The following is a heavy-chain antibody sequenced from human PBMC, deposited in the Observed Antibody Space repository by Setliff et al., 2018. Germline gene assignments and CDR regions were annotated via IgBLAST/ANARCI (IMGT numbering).Heavy chain of an antibody. Sequence: GGSLRLSCAASGFAFSTYGMHWVRQAPGKGLEWVAFIRYDGTYKYFADSVKGRFTISRDNSKNTLYLQMNSLRAEDTAVYYCARGQMISGWYYFDSWGQGTLVTVSS. CDR1: GFAFSTYG. CDR3: ARGQMISGWYYFDS. D-gene: IGHD6-19*01. CDR2: IRYDGTYK. V-gene: IGHV3-30*02. J-gene: IGHJ4*02.